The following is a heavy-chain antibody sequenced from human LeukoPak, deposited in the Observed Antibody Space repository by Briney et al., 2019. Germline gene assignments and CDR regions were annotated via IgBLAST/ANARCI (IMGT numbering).Heavy chain of an antibody. V-gene: IGHV4-34*01. CDR1: GGSFSGYY. D-gene: IGHD2-2*02. CDR3: ARYTPSTGLDY. J-gene: IGHJ4*02. Sequence: SETLSLTCAVYGGSFSGYYWSWIRQPPGKGLEWIGEINHSGSTNYNPSLKSRVTISVDTSKNQFSLKLSSVTAADTAVYYCARYTPSTGLDYWGQGTLVTVSS. CDR2: INHSGST.